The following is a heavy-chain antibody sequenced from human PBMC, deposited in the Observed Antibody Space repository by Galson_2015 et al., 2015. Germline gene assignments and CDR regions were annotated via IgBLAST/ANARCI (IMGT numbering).Heavy chain of an antibody. D-gene: IGHD5-18*01. CDR2: IWYDGSNK. CDR3: ARDARQLWVAFRFDY. CDR1: GFTFSSYG. J-gene: IGHJ4*02. Sequence: SLRLSCAASGFTFSSYGMHWVRQAPGKGLEWVAVIWYDGSNKYYADSVKGRFTISRDNSKNTLYLQMNSLRAEDTAVYYCARDARQLWVAFRFDYWGQGTLVTVSS. V-gene: IGHV3-33*01.